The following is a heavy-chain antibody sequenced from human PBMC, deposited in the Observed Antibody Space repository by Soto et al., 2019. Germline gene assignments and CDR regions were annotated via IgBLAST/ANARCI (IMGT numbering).Heavy chain of an antibody. D-gene: IGHD1-1*01. CDR1: GFTFSDHY. V-gene: IGHV3-11*06. Sequence: GGSLRLSCAAPGFTFSDHYMSWIRQAPGKGLEWIGYSSNSGSFTRYADSVKGRFSISRDNAKNSLYLQINSLRGDDTAIYYCVRSGDNYNLLDYWGQGTPVTVSS. J-gene: IGHJ4*02. CDR3: VRSGDNYNLLDY. CDR2: SSNSGSFT.